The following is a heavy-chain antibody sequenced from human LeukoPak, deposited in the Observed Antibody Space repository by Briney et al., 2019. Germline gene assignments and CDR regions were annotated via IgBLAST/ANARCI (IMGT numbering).Heavy chain of an antibody. CDR3: ARGWLGAAGAFDY. CDR1: GFTFSSYD. D-gene: IGHD6-13*01. V-gene: IGHV3-13*01. CDR2: IGTAGGT. Sequence: PGGSLRLSCAASGFTFSSYDMHWVRQATGKGLEWVSAIGTAGGTYYPGSVKGRFTISRENAKNSLYLQMNSLRAGDTAVYYCARGWLGAAGAFDYWGQGTLVTVSS. J-gene: IGHJ4*02.